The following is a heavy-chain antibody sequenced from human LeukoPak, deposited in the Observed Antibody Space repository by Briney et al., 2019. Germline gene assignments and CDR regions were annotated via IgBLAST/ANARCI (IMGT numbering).Heavy chain of an antibody. Sequence: PGGSLRLSCAASGFTFSSYSMNWVRQAPGKGLEWVSSISSSSSYIYYADSVKGRFTISRDNAKNSLYLQMNSLRAEDTAVYYCASAYQLLYQEDAFDIWGQGTMVTVSS. CDR3: ASAYQLLYQEDAFDI. CDR1: GFTFSSYS. J-gene: IGHJ3*02. D-gene: IGHD2-2*02. CDR2: ISSSSSYI. V-gene: IGHV3-21*01.